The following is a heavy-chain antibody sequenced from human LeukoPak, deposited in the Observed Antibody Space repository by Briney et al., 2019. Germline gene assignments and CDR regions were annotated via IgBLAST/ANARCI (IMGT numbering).Heavy chain of an antibody. J-gene: IGHJ4*02. CDR2: IYYSGST. CDR1: GGSVSSGSYY. Sequence: SETLSLTCTVSGGSVSSGSYYWSWIRQPPGKGLEWIGYIYYSGSTNYNPSLKGRVTISVDTSKNQFSLKLSSVTAADTAVYYCARDDSSGSGIDYWGQGTLVTVSS. CDR3: ARDDSSGSGIDY. D-gene: IGHD3-22*01. V-gene: IGHV4-61*01.